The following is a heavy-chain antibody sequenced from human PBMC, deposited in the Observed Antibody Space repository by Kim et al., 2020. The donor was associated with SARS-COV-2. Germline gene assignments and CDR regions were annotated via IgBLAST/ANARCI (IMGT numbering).Heavy chain of an antibody. D-gene: IGHD4-17*01. J-gene: IGHJ4*02. CDR1: GGSISSSGYY. V-gene: IGHV4-31*03. CDR2: ISYSGST. Sequence: SETLSLTCTVSGGSISSSGYYWSWIRHPGKGLEWIGYISYSGSTYYNPSLKSRVTISVDTSKNQFSLKLSSVTAADTAVYYCARVYGYGDYVDYWGQGTLVTVSS. CDR3: ARVYGYGDYVDY.